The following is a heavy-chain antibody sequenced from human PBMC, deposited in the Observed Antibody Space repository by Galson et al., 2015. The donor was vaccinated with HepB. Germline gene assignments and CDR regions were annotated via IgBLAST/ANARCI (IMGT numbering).Heavy chain of an antibody. J-gene: IGHJ4*02. Sequence: SLRLSCAASGFTFSDYYMSWIRQAPGKGLEWVSYISSSSSYTNYADSVKGRFTISRDNAKDSLYLQMNSLRAEDTAVYYCARHSSGYYHGFDYWGQGTLVTVSS. D-gene: IGHD3-22*01. V-gene: IGHV3-11*06. CDR1: GFTFSDYY. CDR2: ISSSSSYT. CDR3: ARHSSGYYHGFDY.